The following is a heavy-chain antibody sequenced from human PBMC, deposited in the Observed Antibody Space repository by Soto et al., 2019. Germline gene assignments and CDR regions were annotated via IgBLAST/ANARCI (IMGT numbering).Heavy chain of an antibody. CDR2: IYYSGST. D-gene: IGHD2-2*01. CDR3: ARAGGYCSSTSCYGVYYYGMDV. V-gene: IGHV4-59*01. CDR1: GGSISSYY. J-gene: IGHJ6*02. Sequence: SETLSLTCTVSGGSISSYYWSWIRQPPGKGLGWIGYIYYSGSTNYNPSLKSRVTISVDTSKNQFSLKLSSVTAADTAVYYCARAGGYCSSTSCYGVYYYGMDVWGQGTTVTVSS.